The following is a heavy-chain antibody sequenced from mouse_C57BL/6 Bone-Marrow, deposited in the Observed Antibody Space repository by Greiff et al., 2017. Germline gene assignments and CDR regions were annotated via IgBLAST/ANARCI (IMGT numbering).Heavy chain of an antibody. CDR2: IYPRSGNT. J-gene: IGHJ3*01. CDR1: GYTFSSYG. V-gene: IGHV1-81*01. CDR3: ERGRYYGAAWFAY. Sequence: VQLQQSGAELARPGASVKLSCKASGYTFSSYGISWVKQRPGQGLEWIGEIYPRSGNTYYNEKFKGKATLTADKSSSTAYMELRSLTSEDSAVYFCERGRYYGAAWFAYWGQGTLVTVSA. D-gene: IGHD1-1*01.